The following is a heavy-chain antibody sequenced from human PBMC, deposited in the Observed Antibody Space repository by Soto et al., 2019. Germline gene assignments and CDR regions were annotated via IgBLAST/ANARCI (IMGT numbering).Heavy chain of an antibody. V-gene: IGHV3-73*01. CDR3: ARDHYYDSSGYSVFDY. Sequence: GGSLRLSCAASGFTFSGSAMHWVRQASGKGLEWVGRIRSKANSYATAYAASVKGRFTISRDDSKNTAYLQMNSLRAEDTAVYYCARDHYYDSSGYSVFDYWGQGTLVTVSS. D-gene: IGHD3-22*01. CDR1: GFTFSGSA. J-gene: IGHJ4*02. CDR2: IRSKANSYAT.